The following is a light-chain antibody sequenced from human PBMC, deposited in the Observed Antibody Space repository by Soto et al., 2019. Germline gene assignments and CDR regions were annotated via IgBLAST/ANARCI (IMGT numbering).Light chain of an antibody. Sequence: EIVLTQSPGTLSLSPGERATLSCRASQSVSSTYLAWYQHKPGQPPRLLIYGASSRATGIPDRFSGSGSGTDFTLTITRLESEDFAVYYCQQYGSSPVTFGQGTRLDIK. J-gene: IGKJ5*01. V-gene: IGKV3-20*01. CDR1: QSVSSTY. CDR3: QQYGSSPVT. CDR2: GAS.